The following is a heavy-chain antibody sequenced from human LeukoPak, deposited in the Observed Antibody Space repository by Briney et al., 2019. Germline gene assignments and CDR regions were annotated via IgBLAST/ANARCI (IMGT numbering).Heavy chain of an antibody. CDR1: GGSFSGYY. D-gene: IGHD6-19*01. CDR3: ASGSSGWYPSD. CDR2: INHSGST. V-gene: IGHV4-34*01. J-gene: IGHJ4*02. Sequence: KPSETLSLTCAVYGGSFSGYYWSWIRQPPGKGLEWIGEINHSGSTNYNPSLKSRVTISVDTSKNQFSLKLSSVTAADTAVYYCASGSSGWYPSDWGQGTLVTVSS.